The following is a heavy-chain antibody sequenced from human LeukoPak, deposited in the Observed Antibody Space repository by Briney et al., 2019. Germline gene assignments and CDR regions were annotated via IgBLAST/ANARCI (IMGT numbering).Heavy chain of an antibody. V-gene: IGHV4-39*07. D-gene: IGHD4-23*01. CDR2: IYYSGST. Sequence: SETLSLTCTVSGGSISSSSYYWGWIRQPPGKGLEWIGSIYYSGSTYHNPSLKSRVTISVDTSKNQFSLKLSSVTAADTAVYYCARGGNDGFDYWGQGTLVTVSS. CDR3: ARGGNDGFDY. J-gene: IGHJ4*02. CDR1: GGSISSSSYY.